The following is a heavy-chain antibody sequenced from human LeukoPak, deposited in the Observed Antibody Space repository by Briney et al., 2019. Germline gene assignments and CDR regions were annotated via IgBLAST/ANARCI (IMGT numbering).Heavy chain of an antibody. V-gene: IGHV3-48*03. J-gene: IGHJ4*02. CDR1: GFTFSSYE. CDR3: AKERGIVGDKWVDY. CDR2: ISSSGSTI. D-gene: IGHD1-26*01. Sequence: PGGSLRLSCAASGFTFSSYEMNWVRQAPGKGLEWVSYISSSGSTIYYADSVKGRFTISRDNSKNTLYLQMNSLRAEDTAVYYCAKERGIVGDKWVDYWGQGTLVTVSS.